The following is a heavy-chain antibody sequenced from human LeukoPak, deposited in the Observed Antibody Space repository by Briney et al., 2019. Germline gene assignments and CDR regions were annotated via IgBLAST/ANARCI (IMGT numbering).Heavy chain of an antibody. Sequence: GESLKISCKGSGYNFTSHWIGWVRQMPGKGLEWMGIIYPGDSETRYSPSFQGQVTISADKSISTAYLQWSSLKASDTAMYYCARRYYYDSSGYYLAHDAFDIWGQGTMVTVSS. J-gene: IGHJ3*02. CDR1: GYNFTSHW. CDR2: IYPGDSET. CDR3: ARRYYYDSSGYYLAHDAFDI. V-gene: IGHV5-51*01. D-gene: IGHD3-22*01.